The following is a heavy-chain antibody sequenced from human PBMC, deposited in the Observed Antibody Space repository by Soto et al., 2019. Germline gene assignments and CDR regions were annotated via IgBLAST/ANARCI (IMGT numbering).Heavy chain of an antibody. CDR2: ISYDGSNK. Sequence: QVQLVESGGGVVQPGRSLRLSCAASGFTFSSYGMHWVRQAPGKGLEWVAVISYDGSNKYYADSVKGRFTISRDNSKNTLYLQMNSLRAEDTAVYNCAKDLPLGYASYGMDVWGQGTTVTVSS. D-gene: IGHD2-2*01. CDR1: GFTFSSYG. V-gene: IGHV3-30*18. CDR3: AKDLPLGYASYGMDV. J-gene: IGHJ6*02.